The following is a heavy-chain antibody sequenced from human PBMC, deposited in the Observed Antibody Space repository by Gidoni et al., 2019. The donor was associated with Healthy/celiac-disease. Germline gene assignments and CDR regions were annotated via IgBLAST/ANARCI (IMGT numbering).Heavy chain of an antibody. CDR2: INHSGST. CDR3: ARGLIAAAKRGWFDP. Sequence: QVQLQQWGAGLLKPSETLSLTCAVHGRSFSGSYWSWIRQPPGTGLEWIGEINHSGSTNYNPSLKRRVTISVDTSKNQFSLKRSSVTAADTAVYYCARGLIAAAKRGWFDPWGQGTLVTVSS. J-gene: IGHJ5*02. V-gene: IGHV4-34*01. CDR1: GRSFSGSY. D-gene: IGHD6-13*01.